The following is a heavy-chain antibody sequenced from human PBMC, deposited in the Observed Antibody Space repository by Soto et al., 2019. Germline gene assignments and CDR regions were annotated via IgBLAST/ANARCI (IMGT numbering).Heavy chain of an antibody. CDR3: ERGDGVEMAAGRFAI. J-gene: IGHJ3*02. V-gene: IGHV4-31*03. CDR2: IYYSGST. CDR1: GGSISSGGYY. D-gene: IGHD3-16*01. Sequence: SETLSLTCTVSGGSISSGGYYWSWIRQHPGKGLEWIGYIYYSGSTYYNPSLKSRVTISVDTSKNQFSLKLSSVTAADTAVYYCERGDGVEMAAGRFAIWGQGTMVTVSS.